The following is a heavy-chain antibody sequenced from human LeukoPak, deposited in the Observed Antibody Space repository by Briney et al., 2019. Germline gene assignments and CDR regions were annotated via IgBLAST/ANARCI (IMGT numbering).Heavy chain of an antibody. D-gene: IGHD6-13*01. Sequence: GGSLRLSCAASGFTFSSYGMHWVRQAPGKGLEWVAFIRYDGSNKYYADSVKGRFTISRDNSKNTLYLHVNSLRPEDTAVYYCAKDTSRAAGTLYWGQGTLVTVSS. CDR2: IRYDGSNK. V-gene: IGHV3-30*02. J-gene: IGHJ4*02. CDR3: AKDTSRAAGTLY. CDR1: GFTFSSYG.